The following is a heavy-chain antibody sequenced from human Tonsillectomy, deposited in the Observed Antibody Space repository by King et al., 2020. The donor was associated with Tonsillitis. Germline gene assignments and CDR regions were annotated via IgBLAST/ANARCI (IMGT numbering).Heavy chain of an antibody. V-gene: IGHV3-64D*06. CDR3: VKGWWDYYDSSGWLIDY. D-gene: IGHD3-22*01. CDR1: GFTFSSYA. J-gene: IGHJ4*02. Sequence: VQLVQSGGGLVQPGGSLRLSCSASGFTFSSYAMHWVRQAPGKGLEYVSAIISNGGSTYYADSVKGRFTISRDNSKNTLYLQMSSLRAEDTAVYYCVKGWWDYYDSSGWLIDYWGQGTLVTVSS. CDR2: IISNGGST.